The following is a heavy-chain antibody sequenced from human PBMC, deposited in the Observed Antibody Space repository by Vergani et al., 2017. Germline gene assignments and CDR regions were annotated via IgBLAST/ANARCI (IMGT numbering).Heavy chain of an antibody. Sequence: QMQLVQSGPEVKKPGTSVKVSCKASGFTFTSSAVQWVRQARGQRLEWIGWIVVGSGKTNYAQKFQERVTITRDMSTSTAYMELSSLRSEDTAVYYCAAYRGSYYGAHDAFDIWGQGTMVTVSS. J-gene: IGHJ3*02. D-gene: IGHD1-26*01. CDR3: AAYRGSYYGAHDAFDI. CDR2: IVVGSGKT. CDR1: GFTFTSSA. V-gene: IGHV1-58*01.